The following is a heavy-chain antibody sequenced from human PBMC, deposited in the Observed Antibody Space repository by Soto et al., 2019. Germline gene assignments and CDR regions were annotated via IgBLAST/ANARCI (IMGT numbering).Heavy chain of an antibody. CDR1: GFSLSTSGVG. Sequence: QITLKESGPTLVKPTQTLTLTCAFSGFSLSTSGVGVGWIRQPPGKALEWLALIYWDDDKRYTPSLKSRLTITKDTSKNQVVLTMTNMDPLDTGTYYCAHVETTVTKVWGQGTLVTVSS. CDR3: AHVETTVTKV. J-gene: IGHJ4*02. CDR2: IYWDDDK. V-gene: IGHV2-5*02. D-gene: IGHD4-17*01.